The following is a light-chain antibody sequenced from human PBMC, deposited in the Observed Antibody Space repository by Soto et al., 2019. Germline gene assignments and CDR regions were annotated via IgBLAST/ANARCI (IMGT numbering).Light chain of an antibody. V-gene: IGKV3-20*01. Sequence: EIVLTQSPGTLSLSPGERATLSCRASQSVRSTYLAWYQQKPGQAPRLFIHGASSRATGIPDRFSGSGSGTDFTLTISRLEPEDFAVYYCQQYGSSLSITFGQGTRLEIK. J-gene: IGKJ5*01. CDR1: QSVRSTY. CDR2: GAS. CDR3: QQYGSSLSIT.